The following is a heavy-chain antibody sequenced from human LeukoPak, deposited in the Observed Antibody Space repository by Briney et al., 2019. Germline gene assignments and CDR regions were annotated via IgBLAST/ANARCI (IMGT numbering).Heavy chain of an antibody. CDR1: GYTFTSYG. V-gene: IGHV1-69*13. D-gene: IGHD2-21*02. J-gene: IGHJ4*02. Sequence: SVKVSCKASGYTFTSYGISWVRQAPGQGLEWMGGIIPIFGTANYAQKFQGRVTITADESTSTAYMELSSLRSEDTAVYYCARQHCGGDCYSSLGYFDYWGQGTLVTVSS. CDR3: ARQHCGGDCYSSLGYFDY. CDR2: IIPIFGTA.